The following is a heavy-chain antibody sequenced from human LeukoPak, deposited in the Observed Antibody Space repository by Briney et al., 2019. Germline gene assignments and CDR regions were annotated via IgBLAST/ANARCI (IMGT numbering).Heavy chain of an antibody. CDR2: ISYDGSNK. D-gene: IGHD2-2*01. Sequence: GGSLRLSCAASGFTFSSYAMHWVRQAPGKGLEWVAVISYDGSNKYYADSVKGRFTISRDNSKNTLYLQMNSLRAEDTAVYYCARGGDVVVVPAASQGKFDYWGQGTLVTVSS. V-gene: IGHV3-30-3*01. J-gene: IGHJ4*02. CDR1: GFTFSSYA. CDR3: ARGGDVVVVPAASQGKFDY.